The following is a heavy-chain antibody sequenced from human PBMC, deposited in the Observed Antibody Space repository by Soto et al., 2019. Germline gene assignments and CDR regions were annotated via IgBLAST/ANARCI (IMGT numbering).Heavy chain of an antibody. Sequence: SVKVSCKASGFTVPSTAVQWVRQARGQRPEWIGWIVVGSGNTNYAQKFQERVTITRDMSTSTAYMELSSLRSEDTAVYYCARDPGTRGSNYYNSWDMDFWGQGTTVTV. V-gene: IGHV1-58*01. CDR3: ARDPGTRGSNYYNSWDMDF. J-gene: IGHJ6*02. D-gene: IGHD1-7*01. CDR2: IVVGSGNT. CDR1: GFTVPSTA.